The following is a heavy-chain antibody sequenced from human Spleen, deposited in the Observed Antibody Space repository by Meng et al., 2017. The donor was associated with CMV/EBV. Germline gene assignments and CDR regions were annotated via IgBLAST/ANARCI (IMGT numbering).Heavy chain of an antibody. CDR2: ISSSSSYI. Sequence: GESLKISCAASGFTFSSYSMNWVRQAPGKGLEWVSSISSSSSYIYYADSVKGRFTISRDNAKNSLYLQMNSLRAEDTAVYYCARPSLYCSGGSCYSESAFDIWGQGTMVTVSS. CDR3: ARPSLYCSGGSCYSESAFDI. V-gene: IGHV3-21*01. CDR1: GFTFSSYS. J-gene: IGHJ3*02. D-gene: IGHD2-15*01.